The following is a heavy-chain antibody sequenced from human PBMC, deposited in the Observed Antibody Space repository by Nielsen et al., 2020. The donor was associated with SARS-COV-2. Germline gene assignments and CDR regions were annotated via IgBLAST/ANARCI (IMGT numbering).Heavy chain of an antibody. D-gene: IGHD4-17*01. Sequence: GESLKISCAASGFTFGSYGMHWVRQAPGKGLEWVAVISYDGSNKYYADSVKGRFTISRDNSKNTLYLQMNSLRAEDTAVYYCAKDLPVTTPYYYYGMDVWGQGTTVTVSS. V-gene: IGHV3-30*18. CDR3: AKDLPVTTPYYYYGMDV. J-gene: IGHJ6*02. CDR1: GFTFGSYG. CDR2: ISYDGSNK.